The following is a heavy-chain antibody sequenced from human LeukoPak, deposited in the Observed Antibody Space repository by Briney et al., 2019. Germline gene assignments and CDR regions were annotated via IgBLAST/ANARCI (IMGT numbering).Heavy chain of an antibody. CDR2: IWYDGSNK. D-gene: IGHD5-18*01. CDR1: GFTFSSYG. J-gene: IGHJ4*02. Sequence: GRSLRLSCAASGFTFSSYGMHWVRQAPGKGLEWVAVIWYDGSNKYYADSVKGRFTISRDNSKNTLYLQMNSPRAEDTAVYYCARVDTAMAYDYWGQGTLVTVSS. V-gene: IGHV3-33*01. CDR3: ARVDTAMAYDY.